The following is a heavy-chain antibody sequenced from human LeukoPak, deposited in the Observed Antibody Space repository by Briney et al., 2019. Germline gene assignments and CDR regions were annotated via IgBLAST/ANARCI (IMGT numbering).Heavy chain of an antibody. CDR2: IKQDGSEK. CDR1: GFTFSTYW. J-gene: IGHJ4*02. V-gene: IGHV3-7*01. CDR3: ARDSAGNDY. Sequence: PGGSLRLSCAASGFTFSTYWMSWVRQAPGKGLEWVANIKQDGSEKYYIDSVKGRFTISRDNAKNSLYLQMNSLRAEHTAMYYCARDSAGNDYWGQGTLVTVSS. D-gene: IGHD6-13*01.